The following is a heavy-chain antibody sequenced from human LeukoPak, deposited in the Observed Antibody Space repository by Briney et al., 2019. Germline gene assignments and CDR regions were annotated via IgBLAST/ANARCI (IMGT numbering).Heavy chain of an antibody. CDR2: INSDGSST. D-gene: IGHD4-17*01. J-gene: IGHJ4*02. V-gene: IGHV3-74*01. CDR1: GFTFSSYW. Sequence: GGSLRLSCAASGFTFSSYWMHWVRHAPGKGLVWVSRINSDGSSTSYADSVRGRFTISRGNAKNTLYLQMNSLRAEDTAVYYCAITVTGGIDYWGQGTRVTVSS. CDR3: AITVTGGIDY.